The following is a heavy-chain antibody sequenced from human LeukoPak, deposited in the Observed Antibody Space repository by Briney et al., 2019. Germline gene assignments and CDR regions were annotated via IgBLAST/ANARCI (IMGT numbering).Heavy chain of an antibody. Sequence: PGGSLRLSCAASGFTFDDYAMHWVRQAPGKGLEWVSLISGDGGSTYYADSVKGRFTISRDNSKNSLYLQMNSLRTEDTALYYCAKERVPAAMLDYFDYWGQGTLVTVSS. J-gene: IGHJ4*02. D-gene: IGHD2-2*01. CDR3: AKERVPAAMLDYFDY. CDR1: GFTFDDYA. V-gene: IGHV3-43*02. CDR2: ISGDGGST.